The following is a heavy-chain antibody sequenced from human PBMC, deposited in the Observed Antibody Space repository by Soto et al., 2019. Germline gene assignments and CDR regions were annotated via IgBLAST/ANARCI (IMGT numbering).Heavy chain of an antibody. CDR2: IFYRGST. CDR3: ARGYLQSGYSSSWVFDY. J-gene: IGHJ4*02. V-gene: IGHV4-31*01. D-gene: IGHD6-13*01. CDR1: GGSINSGGYY. Sequence: QVQLQESGPGLVKPSQTLSLICTVSGGSINSGGYYWNWIRQHPGKGLEWIGYIFYRGSTYYNPFLTSPVTIPADTSGTHFSLNLSSGTAADPAVYFCARGYLQSGYSSSWVFDYWGQGTLVHVSA.